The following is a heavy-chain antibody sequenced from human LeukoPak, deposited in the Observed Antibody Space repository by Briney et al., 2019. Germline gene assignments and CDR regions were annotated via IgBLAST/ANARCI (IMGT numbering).Heavy chain of an antibody. D-gene: IGHD6-19*01. V-gene: IGHV3-73*01. CDR1: GFTFSGSA. CDR3: TGTIAVAGWGSMDV. CDR2: IRSKANSYAT. J-gene: IGHJ6*03. Sequence: GGSLKLSCAASGFTFSGSAMHWVRQASGKGLEWVGRIRSKANSYATAYAASVKGRFTISRDDSKNTAYLQMNSLKTEDTAVYYCTGTIAVAGWGSMDVWGKGTTVTISS.